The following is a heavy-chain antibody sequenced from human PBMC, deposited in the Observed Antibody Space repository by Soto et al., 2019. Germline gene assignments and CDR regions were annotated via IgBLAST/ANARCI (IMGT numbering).Heavy chain of an antibody. Sequence: EVQMLESGGDLVQPGGSLRLSCAASGFTFTNYAMSWVRQAPGKGLEWVSTISGTGSSTYYADSVKGRFTISRDNSKNTLYLQMNSLRAEDTAIYYCAKGELLTGVVYFDYWGLGTLVTVSS. CDR2: ISGTGSST. D-gene: IGHD7-27*01. V-gene: IGHV3-23*01. CDR3: AKGELLTGVVYFDY. CDR1: GFTFTNYA. J-gene: IGHJ4*02.